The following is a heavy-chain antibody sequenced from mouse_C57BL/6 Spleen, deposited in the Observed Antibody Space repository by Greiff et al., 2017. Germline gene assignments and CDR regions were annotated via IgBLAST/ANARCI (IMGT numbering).Heavy chain of an antibody. J-gene: IGHJ4*01. V-gene: IGHV2-6-1*01. CDR1: GFSLTSYG. Sequence: QVQLQQSGPGLVAPSQSLSITCTVSGFSLTSYGVHWVRQPPGKGLEWLVVIWSDGSTTYNSALKSRLSISKDNSKSQVFLKMNSLQTDDTAMYYCARQDSSGPYAMDYWGQGTSVTVSS. D-gene: IGHD3-2*02. CDR2: IWSDGST. CDR3: ARQDSSGPYAMDY.